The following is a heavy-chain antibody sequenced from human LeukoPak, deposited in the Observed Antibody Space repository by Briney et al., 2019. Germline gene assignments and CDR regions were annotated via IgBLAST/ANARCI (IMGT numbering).Heavy chain of an antibody. Sequence: ASVKVSCKASGYAFSDVYFNWVRQAPGQGLELMGWINPHSEASIYAQKFPRRATMHTSTDTAYMELSSLRSDDTAVYYCVTASVTHTRDPWGPGTLVTVSS. V-gene: IGHV1-2*02. CDR1: GYAFSDVY. J-gene: IGHJ5*02. CDR3: VTASVTHTRDP. CDR2: INPHSEAS. D-gene: IGHD5/OR15-5a*01.